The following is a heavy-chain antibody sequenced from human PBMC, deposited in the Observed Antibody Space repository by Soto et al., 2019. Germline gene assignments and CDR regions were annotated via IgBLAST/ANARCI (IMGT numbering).Heavy chain of an antibody. Sequence: EVQLVESGGGLVQPGRSLRLSCAASGFTFDDYAMHWVRQAPGKGLEWVSGITWNSGNIGYADSVKGRFTISRDNAKNSLYLQMNSLRAEDTAFYYCAKAFGFGAGANIDFWGQGILVTVSS. CDR1: GFTFDDYA. D-gene: IGHD3-10*01. CDR3: AKAFGFGAGANIDF. CDR2: ITWNSGNI. V-gene: IGHV3-9*01. J-gene: IGHJ4*02.